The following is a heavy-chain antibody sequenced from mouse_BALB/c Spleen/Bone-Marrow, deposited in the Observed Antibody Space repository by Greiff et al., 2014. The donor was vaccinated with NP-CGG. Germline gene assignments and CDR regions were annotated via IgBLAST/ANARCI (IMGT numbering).Heavy chain of an antibody. Sequence: VQLKESGPGLVKPSQSLSLTCSVTGYSITSGYYWNWIRRFPGNKLEWMGYISYDGSNNYNPSLKNRISITRDTSKNQFFLKLNSVTTEDTATYYCAKGGIYLMDYWGQGTSVTVSS. V-gene: IGHV3-6*02. J-gene: IGHJ4*01. CDR1: GYSITSGYY. CDR2: ISYDGSN. CDR3: AKGGIYLMDY. D-gene: IGHD5-5*01.